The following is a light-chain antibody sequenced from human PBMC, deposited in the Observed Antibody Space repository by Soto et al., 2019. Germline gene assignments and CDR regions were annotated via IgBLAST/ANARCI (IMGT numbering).Light chain of an antibody. V-gene: IGKV1-5*03. CDR1: QSISNW. CDR2: KAS. J-gene: IGKJ2*01. CDR3: QQLDRFPYT. Sequence: DIQMTQSPSTLSASVGDTVTITCRASQSISNWLAWYQQKPGQAPKLLIDKASTLESGVPSRFSGSGSGTEFTLTISSLQPDDFATFYCQQLDRFPYTFGQGTKLEIK.